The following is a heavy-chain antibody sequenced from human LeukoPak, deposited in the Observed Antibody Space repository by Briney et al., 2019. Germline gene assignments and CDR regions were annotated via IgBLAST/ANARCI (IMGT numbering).Heavy chain of an antibody. J-gene: IGHJ6*03. CDR1: GYTFTSYY. Sequence: ASVKVSCKASGYTFTSYYMHWVRQAPGQGLEWMGIINPSGGSTSYAQKFQGRVTMTRDMSTSTVYMELSSLRSEDTAVYYCAKDGPKFRWFGEILQHRPSYFYYMDVWGERTTVTISS. V-gene: IGHV1-46*01. CDR3: AKDGPKFRWFGEILQHRPSYFYYMDV. D-gene: IGHD3-10*01. CDR2: INPSGGST.